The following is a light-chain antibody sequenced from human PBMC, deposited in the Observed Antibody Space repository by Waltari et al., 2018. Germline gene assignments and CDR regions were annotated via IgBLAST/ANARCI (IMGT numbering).Light chain of an antibody. CDR1: SGSIASNY. J-gene: IGLJ3*02. CDR3: QSYDNNNWV. Sequence: NFMLTQSHSVSESPGKTVTISCTGSSGSIASNYVQWYQQRPGSAPTIVFYEDNQRPSGGPYRLSGSMDRSSNSASLTISGLKTEDEADYYCQSYDNNNWVFGGGTKLTVL. CDR2: EDN. V-gene: IGLV6-57*02.